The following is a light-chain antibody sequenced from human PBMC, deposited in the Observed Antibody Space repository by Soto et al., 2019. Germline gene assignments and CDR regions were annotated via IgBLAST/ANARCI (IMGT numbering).Light chain of an antibody. CDR2: GAS. CDR1: QSVSRSY. J-gene: IGKJ3*01. V-gene: IGKV3-20*01. CDR3: HQYGSSPLFT. Sequence: EIVVTKSPGTLSLSPGERATLSCKASQSVSRSYLDWYQQKPGQAPRLLIYGASSRATGIPDRFSGSGSGTDFTLTISRLKREDVAVYYCHQYGSSPLFTFGPGTKVDIK.